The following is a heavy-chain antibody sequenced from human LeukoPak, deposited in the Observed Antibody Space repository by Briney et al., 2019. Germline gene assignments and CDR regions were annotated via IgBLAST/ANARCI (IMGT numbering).Heavy chain of an antibody. Sequence: PGGSLRLSCAASGFTFSSYSMNWVRQAPGKGLEWVSSISSSSSYIYYADSVKGRFTISRDNAKNSPYLQMNSLRAEDTAVYYCARRNGYSYGYEYYYYMDVWGKGTTVTVSS. D-gene: IGHD5-18*01. CDR2: ISSSSSYI. V-gene: IGHV3-21*01. CDR3: ARRNGYSYGYEYYYYMDV. J-gene: IGHJ6*03. CDR1: GFTFSSYS.